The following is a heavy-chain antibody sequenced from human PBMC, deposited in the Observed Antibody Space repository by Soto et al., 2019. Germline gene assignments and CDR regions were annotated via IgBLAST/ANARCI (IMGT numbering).Heavy chain of an antibody. Sequence: HPGGSLRLSCAASGFTVSGNFMSWVRQAPGKGLEWVSIIYTGDTTYYAGSVKGRFTISRDNSKNTLYLQMNSLRAEDSAVYYCASRFSSSWSALDDWGRGTLVTVSS. D-gene: IGHD6-13*01. V-gene: IGHV3-53*01. CDR2: IYTGDTT. CDR3: ASRFSSSWSALDD. J-gene: IGHJ4*02. CDR1: GFTVSGNF.